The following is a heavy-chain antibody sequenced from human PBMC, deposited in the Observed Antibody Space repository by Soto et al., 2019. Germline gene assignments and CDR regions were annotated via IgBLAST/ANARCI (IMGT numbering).Heavy chain of an antibody. CDR2: INAGNGNT. CDR3: ARGAYYDFWSGFPPGSYFDY. CDR1: GYTFTSYA. Sequence: ASVKVSCKASGYTFTSYAMHWVRQAPGQRLEWMGWINAGNGNTKYSQKFQGRVTITRDTSASTAYMELSSLRSEDTAVYYCARGAYYDFWSGFPPGSYFDYWGQGTLVTVSS. V-gene: IGHV1-3*01. J-gene: IGHJ4*02. D-gene: IGHD3-3*01.